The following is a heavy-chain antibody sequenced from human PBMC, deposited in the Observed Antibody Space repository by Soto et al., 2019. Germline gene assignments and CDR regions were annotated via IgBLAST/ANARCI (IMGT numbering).Heavy chain of an antibody. D-gene: IGHD3-10*01. V-gene: IGHV3-23*01. J-gene: IGHJ6*03. CDR2: ITDSGSDT. CDR3: AKDSRGSWDYYMDV. Sequence: GGSLRLSCAASGFTFTTYAMSWVRQTPGKGLEWVSSITDSGSDTFYADSVEGRFTISRDNPMNTLYLQMNGLRVEDTAVYYCAKDSRGSWDYYMDVWGKGTKVTVSS. CDR1: GFTFTTYA.